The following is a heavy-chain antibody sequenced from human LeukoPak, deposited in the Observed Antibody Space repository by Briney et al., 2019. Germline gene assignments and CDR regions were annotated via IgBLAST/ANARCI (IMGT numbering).Heavy chain of an antibody. D-gene: IGHD3-10*01. CDR3: ARVSEEDYYGSGSYLNWFDP. CDR1: GFTFSSYS. V-gene: IGHV3-21*01. Sequence: GGSLRLSCAASGFTFSSYSMNWVRQAPGKGLEWVSSISSSSSYIYYADSVKGRFTISRDNAKNSLYLQMNSLRAEDTAVYYCARVSEEDYYGSGSYLNWFDPWGQGTLVTVSS. J-gene: IGHJ5*02. CDR2: ISSSSSYI.